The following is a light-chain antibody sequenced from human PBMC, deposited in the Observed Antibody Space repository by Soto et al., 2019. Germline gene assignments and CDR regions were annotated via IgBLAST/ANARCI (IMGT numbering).Light chain of an antibody. J-gene: IGKJ1*01. Sequence: EIVLTQSPGTLSLSPGERATLSCRASQSVNSGYLAWYQQKPGQAPRLLMYGASSRATGIADRFSGSGSGTDFSLTISRLEPEDYAVYYCQQYHASPWTFGQGTKVDIK. CDR1: QSVNSGY. CDR2: GAS. V-gene: IGKV3-20*01. CDR3: QQYHASPWT.